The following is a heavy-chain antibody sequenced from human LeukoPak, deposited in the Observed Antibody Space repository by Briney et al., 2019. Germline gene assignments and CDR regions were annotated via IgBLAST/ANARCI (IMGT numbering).Heavy chain of an antibody. V-gene: IGHV1-69-2*01. CDR3: AIGISGYPSD. Sequence: ATVKISCKASGYTFPDYYMHWVQQAPGKGLEWMGRVDPENGKTIYADKFQGRVTITADTSTDTAYMEMSSLRSEDTAMYYCAIGISGYPSDWGQGTLVTVSS. J-gene: IGHJ4*02. CDR1: GYTFPDYY. D-gene: IGHD5-12*01. CDR2: VDPENGKT.